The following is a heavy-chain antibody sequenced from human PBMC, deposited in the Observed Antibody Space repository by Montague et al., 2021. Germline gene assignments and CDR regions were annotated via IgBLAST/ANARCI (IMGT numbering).Heavy chain of an antibody. V-gene: IGHV4-59*08. CDR1: SGSIFHAH. D-gene: IGHD3-10*01. CDR2: MFYGGAT. J-gene: IGHJ5*02. CDR3: AKQDYFVSGTSYKGFDP. Sequence: SETLSLTCTVSSGSIFHAHWSWVRQPPGKGLEWLGSMFYGGATSNNPSLKSRVTMSIDTSKNQFSLKLSSVTAADTAVYYCAKQDYFVSGTSYKGFDPWGQGILVTVSS.